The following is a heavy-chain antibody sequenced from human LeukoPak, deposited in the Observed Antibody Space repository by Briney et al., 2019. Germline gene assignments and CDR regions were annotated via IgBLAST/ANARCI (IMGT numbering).Heavy chain of an antibody. D-gene: IGHD6-13*01. CDR3: ARVGSSSPYYYYMDV. J-gene: IGHJ6*03. CDR2: ISSSGGTR. V-gene: IGHV3-48*04. Sequence: GGSLRLSCAASGFTFSSYSMNWVRQAPGKGLEWVSYISSSGGTRYYADSVKGRFTISRDNAKNSLYLQINSLRAEDTAVYYCARVGSSSPYYYYMDVWGKGTTVIISS. CDR1: GFTFSSYS.